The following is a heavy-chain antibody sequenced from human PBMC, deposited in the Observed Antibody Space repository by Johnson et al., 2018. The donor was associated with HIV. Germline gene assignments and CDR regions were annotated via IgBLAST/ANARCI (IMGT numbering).Heavy chain of an antibody. CDR2: ISSSGSSI. Sequence: QVQLVESGGGLVKPGGSLRFSCQASGFTFSDYFMSWIRQAPWKGLECISYISSSGSSIYYTDSLKGLFTISRDNAKNSLYLQMNSLKAEDTGVYYCARDSTPWGGEHVGYAFDLWGRGTLVTISS. CDR3: ARDSTPWGGEHVGYAFDL. CDR1: GFTFSDYF. J-gene: IGHJ3*01. D-gene: IGHD4-17*01. V-gene: IGHV3-11*04.